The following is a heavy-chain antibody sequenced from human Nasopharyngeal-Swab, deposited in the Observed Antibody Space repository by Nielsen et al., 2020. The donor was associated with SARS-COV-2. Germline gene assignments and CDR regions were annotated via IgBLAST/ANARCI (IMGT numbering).Heavy chain of an antibody. CDR1: GYTFTSYY. Sequence: ASVKVSCKASGYTFTSYYMHWVRQAPGQGLEWMGIINPSGGSTSYAQKFQGRVTMTRDTSTSTVYMELSSLRSEDTAVYYCARGNPGSIAAAEVFDYWGQGTRVTVSS. D-gene: IGHD6-13*01. CDR3: ARGNPGSIAAAEVFDY. J-gene: IGHJ4*02. CDR2: INPSGGST. V-gene: IGHV1-46*01.